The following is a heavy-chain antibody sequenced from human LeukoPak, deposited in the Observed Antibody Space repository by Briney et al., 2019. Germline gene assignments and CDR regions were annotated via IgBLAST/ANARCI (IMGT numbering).Heavy chain of an antibody. CDR3: ARDLSGVRYGADY. CDR1: GYTFTGYY. V-gene: IGHV1-2*02. Sequence: VASVKVSCKASGYTFTGYYMHLVRQAPGQGLEWMGWINPNSGGTNYAQKFQGRVTMTRDTSISTAYMELSRLRSDDTAVYYCARDLSGVRYGADYWGQGTLVTVSS. D-gene: IGHD3-10*01. CDR2: INPNSGGT. J-gene: IGHJ4*02.